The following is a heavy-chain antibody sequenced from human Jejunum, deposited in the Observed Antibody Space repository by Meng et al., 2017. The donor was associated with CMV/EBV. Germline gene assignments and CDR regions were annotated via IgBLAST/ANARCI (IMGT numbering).Heavy chain of an antibody. D-gene: IGHD2/OR15-2a*01. CDR1: GGAFSTYT. CDR2: LIPVLNKA. J-gene: IGHJ4*02. CDR3: ARGRGNQPLFDF. Sequence: QVKWVRFGAEGKKPGSSVKVACKTSGGAFSTYTFSWVRQAPGQGLEWMGGLIPVLNKAKSAPRFQDRVTFTADETTTTAYMELSSLTFEDTAVYFCARGRGNQPLFDFWGQGTLVTVSS. V-gene: IGHV1-69*10.